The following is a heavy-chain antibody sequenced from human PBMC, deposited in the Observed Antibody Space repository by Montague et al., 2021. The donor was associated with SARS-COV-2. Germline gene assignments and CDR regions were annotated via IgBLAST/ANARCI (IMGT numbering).Heavy chain of an antibody. D-gene: IGHD3-10*01. V-gene: IGHV4-61*01. CDR2: IYYSGSA. J-gene: IGHJ4*02. CDR3: AKGDMVRGFPYFDN. Sequence: SETLSLTCSVSGGSVSSGSYYWSWIRQPPGKGLECIGYIYYSGSAYYNPYNPSLMSRATISIDTSKNQFSLNLNSVTAADTAVYYCAKGDMVRGFPYFDNWGQGNLVTVSS. CDR1: GGSVSSGSYY.